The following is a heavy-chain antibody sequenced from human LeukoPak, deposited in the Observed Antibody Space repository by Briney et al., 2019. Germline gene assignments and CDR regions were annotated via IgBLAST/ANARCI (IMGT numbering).Heavy chain of an antibody. Sequence: SETLSLTCTVSGGSITTSSYYWGWIRQPPGKGLEWIGIIFYSGSTYYNPSLKGRVTISVDTSKNQFSLKLSSVTAADTAVYYCARAFRARYFDLWGRGTLVTVSS. V-gene: IGHV4-39*01. CDR1: GGSITTSSYY. D-gene: IGHD2/OR15-2a*01. J-gene: IGHJ2*01. CDR3: ARAFRARYFDL. CDR2: IFYSGST.